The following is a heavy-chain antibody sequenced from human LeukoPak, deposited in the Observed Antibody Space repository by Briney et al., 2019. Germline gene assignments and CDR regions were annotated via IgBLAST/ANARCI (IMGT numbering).Heavy chain of an antibody. D-gene: IGHD3-16*02. CDR1: GGSFSGYY. CDR3: ARGYDYVWGSYRYSP. J-gene: IGHJ5*02. V-gene: IGHV4-34*01. Sequence: SETLSLTCAVYGGSFSGYYWSWIRQPPGKGLEWIGEINHSGSTNYNPSLKSRVTISVDTSKNQFSLKLSSVTAADTAVYYCARGYDYVWGSYRYSPWGQGTLVTVSS. CDR2: INHSGST.